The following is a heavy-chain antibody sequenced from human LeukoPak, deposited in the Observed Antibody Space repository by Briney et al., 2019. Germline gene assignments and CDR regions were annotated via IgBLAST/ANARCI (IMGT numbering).Heavy chain of an antibody. Sequence: PGGSLRLSCAASGFTFSSYSMNWVRQAPGKGLEWVSSISSSSSYIYYADSVKGRFTISRDNAKNSLYLKMNSLRDEDTAVYYCARDGGGVVVVVAATTGTGMDVWGKGTTVTVSS. CDR2: ISSSSSYI. J-gene: IGHJ6*04. CDR1: GFTFSSYS. D-gene: IGHD2-15*01. CDR3: ARDGGGVVVVVAATTGTGMDV. V-gene: IGHV3-21*01.